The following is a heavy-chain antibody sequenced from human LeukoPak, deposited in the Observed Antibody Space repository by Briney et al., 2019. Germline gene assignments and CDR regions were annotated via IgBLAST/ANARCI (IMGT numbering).Heavy chain of an antibody. CDR2: IYPGDSDT. CDR1: GYGFTTYW. Sequence: GESLKISCKGSGYGFTTYWIGWVRQMPGKGLEWMGIIYPGDSDTRYSPSFQGQVTISADKSISTAYLQWSSLKASDTAMYYCARKNPYSSSAPLIDYWGQGTLVTVSS. CDR3: ARKNPYSSSAPLIDY. D-gene: IGHD6-6*01. J-gene: IGHJ4*02. V-gene: IGHV5-51*01.